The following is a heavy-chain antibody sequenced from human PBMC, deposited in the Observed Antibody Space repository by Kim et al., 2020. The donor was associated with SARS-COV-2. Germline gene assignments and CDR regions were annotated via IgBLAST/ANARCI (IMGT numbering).Heavy chain of an antibody. Sequence: SETLSLTCTVSGGSISSYYWSWIRQPPGKGLEWIGYIYYSGSTNYNPSLKSRVTISVDTSKNQFSLKLSSVTAADTAMYYCARQSYYDILTGYLSHFDYWGQGTLVTVSS. V-gene: IGHV4-59*08. J-gene: IGHJ4*02. CDR2: IYYSGST. D-gene: IGHD3-9*01. CDR1: GGSISSYY. CDR3: ARQSYYDILTGYLSHFDY.